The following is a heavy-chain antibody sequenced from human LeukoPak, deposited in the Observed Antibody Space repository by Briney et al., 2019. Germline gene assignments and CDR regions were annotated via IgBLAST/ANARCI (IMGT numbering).Heavy chain of an antibody. CDR1: GGSISSGNYY. CDR2: IYYSGST. J-gene: IGHJ4*02. CDR3: ARSDYGDYRIVDY. D-gene: IGHD4-17*01. Sequence: SETLSLTCTVSGGSISSGNYYWSWIRQHPGKGLEWIGYIYYSGSTYYNPSLKSRVTISVDTSKNQFSLKLSSVTAADTAVYYCARSDYGDYRIVDYWGQGTLVTVSS. V-gene: IGHV4-31*03.